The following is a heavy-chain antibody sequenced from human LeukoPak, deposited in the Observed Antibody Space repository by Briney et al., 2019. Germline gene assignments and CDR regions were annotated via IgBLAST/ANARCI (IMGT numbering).Heavy chain of an antibody. Sequence: GGSLRLSCAASGFTFSSYSMNWVRQAPGKGLEWVSSISSSSSYIYYADSVKGRFTISRDNAKNSLYLQMNSLRAEDTAVYYCAREDPRGSGSYDAFDIWGQGTMVTVSS. CDR3: AREDPRGSGSYDAFDI. CDR2: ISSSSSYI. CDR1: GFTFSSYS. V-gene: IGHV3-21*01. J-gene: IGHJ3*02. D-gene: IGHD3-10*01.